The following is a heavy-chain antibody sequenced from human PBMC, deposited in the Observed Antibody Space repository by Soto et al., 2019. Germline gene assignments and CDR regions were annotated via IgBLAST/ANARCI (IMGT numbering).Heavy chain of an antibody. CDR2: INPNSGGT. CDR1: GYTFTGYY. CDR3: AREYSYERWLMGVYGMDV. J-gene: IGHJ6*02. Sequence: GASVKGSCKASGYTFTGYYMHWVRQAPGQGLEWMGWINPNSGGTNYAQKFQGRVTMTRDTSISTAYMELSRLRSDDTAVYYCAREYSYERWLMGVYGMDVWGQGTTVTVSS. D-gene: IGHD5-18*01. V-gene: IGHV1-2*02.